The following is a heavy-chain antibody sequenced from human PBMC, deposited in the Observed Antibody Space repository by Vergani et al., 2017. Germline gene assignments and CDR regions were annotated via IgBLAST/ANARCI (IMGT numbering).Heavy chain of an antibody. J-gene: IGHJ4*02. CDR2: ICHTEDT. Sequence: QVQLQESGPGLVKPPGTLSLTCAVSGDSISSNNCWTWVRQPPGKGVEWIGEICHTEDTKYSPSLKSRVTVSVDESRNLFSLRLNSVTAADTAVYYCATIGYRRWGYYFVYWGQGILVTVSS. D-gene: IGHD2-2*02. CDR3: ATIGYRRWGYYFVY. CDR1: GDSISSNNC. V-gene: IGHV4-4*03.